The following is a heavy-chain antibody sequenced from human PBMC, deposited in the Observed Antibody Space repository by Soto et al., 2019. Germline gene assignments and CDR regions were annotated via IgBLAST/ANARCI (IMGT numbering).Heavy chain of an antibody. CDR3: ARGDGFNYYFDY. D-gene: IGHD1-1*01. Sequence: QVHLVQSGAEVRQPGSSVRVSCKASGGTFSGAGVSWVRQAPGQGLEWMGNHIPMFGSTNYAEKFQGRLTISADAPATTAYMALSSLRSDDTAVYYCARGDGFNYYFDYWGQGALVTVSS. CDR1: GGTFSGAG. V-gene: IGHV1-69*18. J-gene: IGHJ4*02. CDR2: HIPMFGST.